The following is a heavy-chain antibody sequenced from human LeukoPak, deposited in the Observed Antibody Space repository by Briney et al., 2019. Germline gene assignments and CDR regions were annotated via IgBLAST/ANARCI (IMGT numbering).Heavy chain of an antibody. CDR3: VRDRAAAGGWLDP. D-gene: IGHD6-13*01. CDR2: VYYNGNT. Sequence: PSETLSLTCTVSGGSISTSFWNWIRQPPGKGLEWIGYVYYNGNTNYNPSLKSRPTISVDTSKKQFSLKLTSVTAADTAVYYCVRDRAAAGGWLDPWGQGALVTVSS. CDR1: GGSISTSF. V-gene: IGHV4-59*01. J-gene: IGHJ5*02.